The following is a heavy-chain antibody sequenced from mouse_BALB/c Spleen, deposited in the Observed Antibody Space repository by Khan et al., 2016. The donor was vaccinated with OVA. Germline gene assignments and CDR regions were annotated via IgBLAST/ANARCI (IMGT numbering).Heavy chain of an antibody. CDR1: GYAFTHYL. V-gene: IGHV1-54*01. CDR2: INPGSGGT. Sequence: VQLQESGTELVRPGTSVKVSCKASGYAFTHYLIEWVKQRPGQGLEWIGVINPGSGGTNYNEKFEGKATLTADNFSSTSLMYHSSRTADDSAVYFGARGLYDGYWAWFAYWGQGTLGTVAA. D-gene: IGHD2-3*01. J-gene: IGHJ3*01. CDR3: ARGLYDGYWAWFAY.